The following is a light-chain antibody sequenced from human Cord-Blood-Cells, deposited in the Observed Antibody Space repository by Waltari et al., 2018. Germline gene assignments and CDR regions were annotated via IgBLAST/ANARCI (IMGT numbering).Light chain of an antibody. V-gene: IGLV2-14*01. CDR2: DGI. J-gene: IGLJ1*01. Sequence: QSALTQPASVSWSPGQSRTISCTATSSDVGGYNYVSWYQQHPGKAPKLMIYDGINRPSGVSNRFSGSKSGNTASLTISGLQAEDEADYYCSSYTSSSTRVFGTGTKVTVL. CDR3: SSYTSSSTRV. CDR1: SSDVGGYNY.